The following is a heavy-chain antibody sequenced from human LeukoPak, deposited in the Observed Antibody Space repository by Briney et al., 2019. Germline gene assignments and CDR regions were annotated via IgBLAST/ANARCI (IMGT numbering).Heavy chain of an antibody. Sequence: GGSLRLSCAASGFTFSSYGMHWVRQAPGKGLEWVAVIWYDGSNKYYADSVKGRFTISRDNSKNTLYLQMNSLRAEDTAVYYCAKAISGGSYGAFDIWGQGTMVTVSS. CDR2: IWYDGSNK. CDR1: GFTFSSYG. D-gene: IGHD1-26*01. V-gene: IGHV3-33*06. CDR3: AKAISGGSYGAFDI. J-gene: IGHJ3*02.